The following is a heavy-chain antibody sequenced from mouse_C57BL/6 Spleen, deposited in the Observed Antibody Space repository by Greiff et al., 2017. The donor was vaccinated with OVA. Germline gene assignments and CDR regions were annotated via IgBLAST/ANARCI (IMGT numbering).Heavy chain of an antibody. V-gene: IGHV2-5*01. D-gene: IGHD2-4*01. CDR1: GFSLTSYG. CDR3: AKIRYDYDGYFDV. J-gene: IGHJ1*03. CDR2: IWRGGST. Sequence: VQLQQSGPGLVQPSQSLSITCTVSGFSLTSYGVHWVRQSPGKGLEWLGVIWRGGSTDYNAAFMSRLSITKDNSKSQVFFKMNSLQADDTAIYYCAKIRYDYDGYFDVWGTGTTVTVSS.